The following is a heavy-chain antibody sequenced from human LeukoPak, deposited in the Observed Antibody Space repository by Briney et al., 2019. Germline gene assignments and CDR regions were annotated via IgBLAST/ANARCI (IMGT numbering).Heavy chain of an antibody. CDR1: GVSVSSYY. D-gene: IGHD6-13*01. CDR3: ARTPWAAAGTSLDY. CDR2: IDASGST. J-gene: IGHJ4*02. V-gene: IGHV4-4*07. Sequence: PSETLSLTCTVSGVSVSSYYWIWIRQPAGRGLEWIGRIDASGSTNFNPSLKSRVTMSVDSSKNQFSLKLSSVTAADTAIYYCARTPWAAAGTSLDYWGQGTLVTVSS.